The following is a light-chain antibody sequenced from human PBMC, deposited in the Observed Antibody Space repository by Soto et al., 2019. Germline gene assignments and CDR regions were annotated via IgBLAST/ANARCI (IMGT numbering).Light chain of an antibody. CDR2: EVS. CDR1: SSDVGGYNY. CDR3: SSYTSSSTPYV. J-gene: IGLJ1*01. Sequence: QSALTQPASVSGSXGQSITISCTGTSSDVGGYNYVSWYQQHPGKAPKLMIYEVSNRPSGVSNRFSGSKSGNTASLTISGLQAEDEADYYCSSYTSSSTPYVFGTGTKLTVL. V-gene: IGLV2-14*01.